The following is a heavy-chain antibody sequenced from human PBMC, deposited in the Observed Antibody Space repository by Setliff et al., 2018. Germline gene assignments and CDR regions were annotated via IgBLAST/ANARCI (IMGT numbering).Heavy chain of an antibody. Sequence: GSLRLSCAASGLPFSHAWMTWVRQSPGKGLEWVGRIRSRNDGGTTDYAAPVKGRFTFSRDDSKNTLYLQMNNLKTEDTATYYCTSAKLERRTGHHYYMDVWGKGTTVTVSS. V-gene: IGHV3-15*01. D-gene: IGHD1-1*01. CDR2: IRSRNDGGTT. CDR3: TSAKLERRTGHHYYMDV. CDR1: GLPFSHAW. J-gene: IGHJ6*03.